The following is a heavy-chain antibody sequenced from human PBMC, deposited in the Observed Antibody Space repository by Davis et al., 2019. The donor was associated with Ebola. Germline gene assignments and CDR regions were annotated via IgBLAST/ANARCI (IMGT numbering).Heavy chain of an antibody. CDR1: GGTFSSYA. Sequence: SVKVSCKASGGTFSSYAISWVRQAPGQGLEWMGGIIPIFGTANYAQKFQGRVTITADESTSTAYMELRSLRSDDTAVYYCARDKASVTTDWFDPWGQGTLVTVSS. CDR3: ARDKASVTTDWFDP. V-gene: IGHV1-69*13. CDR2: IIPIFGTA. J-gene: IGHJ5*02. D-gene: IGHD4-17*01.